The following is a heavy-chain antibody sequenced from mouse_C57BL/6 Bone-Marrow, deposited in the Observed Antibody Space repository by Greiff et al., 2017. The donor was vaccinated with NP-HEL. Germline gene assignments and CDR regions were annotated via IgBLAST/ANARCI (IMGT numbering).Heavy chain of an antibody. CDR1: VYTFTDYY. V-gene: IGHV1-76*01. J-gene: IGHJ1*03. CDR2: IYPGSGNT. Sequence: QVQLQQSGAELVRPGASVKLSCKASVYTFTDYYINWVKQRPGQGLEWIARIYPGSGNTYYNEKFKGKATLTAEKSSSTAYMQLSSLTSEDSAVYFCAPGWYFDGWGTGTTVTVSS. CDR3: APGWYFDG.